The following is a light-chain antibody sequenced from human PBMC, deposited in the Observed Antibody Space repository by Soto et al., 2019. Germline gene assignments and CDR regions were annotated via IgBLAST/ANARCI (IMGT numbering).Light chain of an antibody. CDR3: QQNDSYPIT. CDR1: LGISTW. Sequence: IQMTQSPSSLSASIGDRVTITCRASLGISTWVAWYQQKPEKPPKSLIYAASSLQSGVPSRFSGSGSGTEFPLTISSLQPEDFATYYCQQNDSYPITFGQGTRLEIK. V-gene: IGKV1D-16*01. J-gene: IGKJ5*01. CDR2: AAS.